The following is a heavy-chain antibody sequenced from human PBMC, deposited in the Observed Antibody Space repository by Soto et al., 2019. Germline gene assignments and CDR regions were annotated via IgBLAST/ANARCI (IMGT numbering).Heavy chain of an antibody. V-gene: IGHV3-30-3*01. D-gene: IGHD6-19*01. CDR2: TSYDGSIP. Sequence: QVQLLESGGGVVQPERSLRLSCAASGFIFSRYAMHWVRQAPGQGLEWVAATSYDGSIPDYADYVKGRFTISTDNSKNTLCLQMNSLRLEDTAVYYCVIDGAPGYGSGWGSFDIWGQGTMVSVSS. CDR1: GFIFSRYA. J-gene: IGHJ3*02. CDR3: VIDGAPGYGSGWGSFDI.